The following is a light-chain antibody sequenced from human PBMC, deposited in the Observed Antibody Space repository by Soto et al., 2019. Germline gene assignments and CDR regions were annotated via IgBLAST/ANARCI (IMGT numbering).Light chain of an antibody. V-gene: IGKV3D-11*02. CDR3: QQRGSWHQFT. J-gene: IGKJ3*01. Sequence: EIVLTQSPATLSLSPGERATLSCRASQSVRSYLAWYQQKPGQAPRLLIYGASNRATGIPDRFSGSGSGTDFTLTISSLEPEDSAVYYCQQRGSWHQFTFGPGTKVEIK. CDR2: GAS. CDR1: QSVRSY.